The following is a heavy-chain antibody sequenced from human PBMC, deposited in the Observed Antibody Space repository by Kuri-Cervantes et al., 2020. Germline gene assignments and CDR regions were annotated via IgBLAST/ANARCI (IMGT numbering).Heavy chain of an antibody. V-gene: IGHV1-69*04. CDR2: IIPILGTA. J-gene: IGHJ3*02. CDR3: ARRLRFSHSDAFDI. Sequence: SVKVSCKASGGTFSSYAISWVRQAPGQGLEWMGRIIPILGTASYAQKFQGRVTITADKSTSTAYMELSSLRSEDTAVYYCARRLRFSHSDAFDIWGQGTMVTVSS. CDR1: GGTFSSYA. D-gene: IGHD3-3*01.